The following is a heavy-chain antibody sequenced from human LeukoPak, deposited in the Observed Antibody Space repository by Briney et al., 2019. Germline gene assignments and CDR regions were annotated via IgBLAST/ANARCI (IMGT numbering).Heavy chain of an antibody. J-gene: IGHJ4*02. D-gene: IGHD6-13*01. CDR3: AKDRGGGIAAAANDY. V-gene: IGHV3-23*01. CDR2: ISGSGGST. Sequence: LTGGSLRLSCAASGFTFSSHAMSWVRQAPGEGLEWVSAISGSGGSTYYADSVKGRFTISRDNSKNTLYLQMNSLRAEDTAVYYCAKDRGGGIAAAANDYWGQGTLVTVSS. CDR1: GFTFSSHA.